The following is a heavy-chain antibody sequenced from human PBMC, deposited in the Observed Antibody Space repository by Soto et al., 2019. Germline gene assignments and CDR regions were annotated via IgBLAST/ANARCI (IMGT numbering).Heavy chain of an antibody. V-gene: IGHV4-61*08. CDR2: IYYSGGT. CDR3: TREQSDDNYFDP. CDR1: GAALSSGGYF. J-gene: IGHJ5*02. D-gene: IGHD6-19*01. Sequence: PXGTLCLTCTVSGAALSSGGYFYTWVRQPPGKGLEWLGYIYYSGGTNYNPSLKSRVTISLDKSKSQFSLRLISVTAADTAVYYCTREQSDDNYFDPWGQGTLVTVSS.